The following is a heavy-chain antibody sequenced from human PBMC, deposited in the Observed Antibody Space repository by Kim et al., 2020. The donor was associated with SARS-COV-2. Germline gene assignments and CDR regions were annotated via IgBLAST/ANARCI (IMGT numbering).Heavy chain of an antibody. J-gene: IGHJ2*01. D-gene: IGHD1-26*01. CDR3: ARDRGSYLYWYFDL. Sequence: GGSLRLSCAASGFTFSSYGMHWVRQAPGKGLEWVAVISYDGSNKYYADSVKGRFTISRDNSKNTLYLQMNSLRAEDTAVYYCARDRGSYLYWYFDLWGRGTLVTVSS. CDR2: ISYDGSNK. CDR1: GFTFSSYG. V-gene: IGHV3-33*05.